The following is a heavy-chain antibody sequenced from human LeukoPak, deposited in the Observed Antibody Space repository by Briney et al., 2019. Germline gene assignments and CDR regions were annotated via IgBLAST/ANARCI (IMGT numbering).Heavy chain of an antibody. D-gene: IGHD3-3*01. J-gene: IGHJ4*02. Sequence: GGSLRLSCAASGFTFSNYAMSWVRQAPGKGLEWVSAISGSGGSTYYADSVKGRFTISRDNSKNTLYLQMNSLRAEDTAVYYCAKDETYYDFWSGSPPAWGQGTLVTVSS. V-gene: IGHV3-23*01. CDR2: ISGSGGST. CDR1: GFTFSNYA. CDR3: AKDETYYDFWSGSPPA.